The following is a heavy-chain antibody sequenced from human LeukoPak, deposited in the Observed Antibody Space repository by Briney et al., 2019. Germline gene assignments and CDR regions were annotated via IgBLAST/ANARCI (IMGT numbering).Heavy chain of an antibody. CDR3: ARGLITIFGRDAPNWFDP. V-gene: IGHV3-30*03. D-gene: IGHD3-3*01. CDR2: IGDTGRAK. CDR1: GFTFSRHG. J-gene: IGHJ5*02. Sequence: GRSLRLSCVASGFTFSRHGMHWVRQAPGKGLEWVAVIGDTGRAKYYADSVEGRFTASRDNFKNTLYLEMNSLRYDDTALYYCARGLITIFGRDAPNWFDPWGQGTLVTVSS.